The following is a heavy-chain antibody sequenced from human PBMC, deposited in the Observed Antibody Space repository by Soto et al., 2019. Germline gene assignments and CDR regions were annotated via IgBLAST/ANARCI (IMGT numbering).Heavy chain of an antibody. Sequence: PSETLSLTCTVSCGSISSSSYYWGWIRQPPGKGLEWIGSIYYSGSTYYNPSLKSRVTISVDTSKNQFSLKLSSVTAADTAVYYCAILAVAFYWGQGTLVTVSS. CDR1: CGSISSSSYY. CDR3: AILAVAFY. D-gene: IGHD6-19*01. J-gene: IGHJ4*02. CDR2: IYYSGST. V-gene: IGHV4-39*01.